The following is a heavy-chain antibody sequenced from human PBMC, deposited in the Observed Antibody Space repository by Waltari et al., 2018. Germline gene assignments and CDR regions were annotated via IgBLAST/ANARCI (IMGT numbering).Heavy chain of an antibody. Sequence: EVQLLESGGGLVQPGGSLRLSCGPVGFTCGSSAMTWVRQAPGKGLEWVSTISGSGAGTYYADSVKGRFTISRDNSKNTLYLRMTSLRAEDTAFYYCARDPDYGDYVGYWYFDLWGRGTLLTVAS. D-gene: IGHD4-17*01. V-gene: IGHV3-23*01. CDR3: ARDPDYGDYVGYWYFDL. CDR1: GFTCGSSA. CDR2: ISGSGAGT. J-gene: IGHJ2*01.